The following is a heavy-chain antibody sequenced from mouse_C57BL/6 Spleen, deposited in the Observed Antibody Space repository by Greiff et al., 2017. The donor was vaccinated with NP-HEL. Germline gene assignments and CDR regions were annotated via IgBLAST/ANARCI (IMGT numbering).Heavy chain of an antibody. J-gene: IGHJ4*01. CDR3: ARHESVLYAMDY. CDR1: GFSLTSYG. V-gene: IGHV2-6-1*01. CDR2: IWSDGST. Sequence: VKLMESGPGLVAPSQSLSITCTVSGFSLTSYGVHWVRQPPGKGLEWLVVIWSDGSTTYNSALKSRLSISKDNSKSQVFLKMNSLQTDDTAMYYCARHESVLYAMDYWGQGTSVTVSS.